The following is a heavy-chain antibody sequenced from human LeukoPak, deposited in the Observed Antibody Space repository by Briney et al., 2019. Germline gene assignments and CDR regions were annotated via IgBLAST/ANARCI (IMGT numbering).Heavy chain of an antibody. D-gene: IGHD6-25*01. J-gene: IGHJ6*02. CDR2: ISYDGSNK. CDR1: GFTFSSYA. Sequence: GGSLRLSCAASGFTFSSYAMHWVRQAPGKGLEWVAVISYDGSNKYYADSVKGRFTISRDNSKNTLYLQMNSLRSDDTAVYFCARDRRLSMSEATFHYGMDVWGQGTTVTVSS. CDR3: ARDRRLSMSEATFHYGMDV. V-gene: IGHV3-30-3*01.